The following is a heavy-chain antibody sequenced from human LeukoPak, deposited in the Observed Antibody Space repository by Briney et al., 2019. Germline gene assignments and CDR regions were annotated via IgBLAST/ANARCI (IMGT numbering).Heavy chain of an antibody. D-gene: IGHD6-19*01. V-gene: IGHV1-58*02. CDR3: AAESLAVASDYYYYGMDV. J-gene: IGHJ6*02. CDR1: GFTFTSSA. Sequence: SVKVSCKASGFTFTSSAMQWVRQARGQRLEWIGWIVVGSGNTNYAQKFQERVTVTRDMSTSTAYMELSSLRSEDTAVYYCAAESLAVASDYYYYGMDVWGQGTTVTVSS. CDR2: IVVGSGNT.